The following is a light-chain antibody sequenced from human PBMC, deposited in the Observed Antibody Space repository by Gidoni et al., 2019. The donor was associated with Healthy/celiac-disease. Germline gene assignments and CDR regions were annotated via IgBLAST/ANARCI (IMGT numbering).Light chain of an antibody. Sequence: EIAMPQSPATLSVSPGERATLSCRASQSVSSNLAWYQQKPGQAPSLLIYGASTRATGIPARFSGSGSGTEFTLTISSLQSEEFAVYYCQQYNNWPPYTFGQGTKLEIK. J-gene: IGKJ2*01. V-gene: IGKV3-15*01. CDR1: QSVSSN. CDR2: GAS. CDR3: QQYNNWPPYT.